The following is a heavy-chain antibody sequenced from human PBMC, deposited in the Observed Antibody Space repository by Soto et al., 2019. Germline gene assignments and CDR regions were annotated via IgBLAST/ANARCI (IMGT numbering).Heavy chain of an antibody. D-gene: IGHD2-15*01. Sequence: WGSLRLSWASSQLTFSCYAMHRVRQAKGNGLEWVAVISYDGSNNYDADSVRGRFTISRHNSKNTLYLQMNRLRADDTAVYYCARFREDVVVVDATPPIDYWGQGTMVTVSS. CDR2: ISYDGSNN. CDR1: QLTFSCYA. CDR3: ARFREDVVVVDATPPIDY. J-gene: IGHJ4*02. V-gene: IGHV3-30-3*01.